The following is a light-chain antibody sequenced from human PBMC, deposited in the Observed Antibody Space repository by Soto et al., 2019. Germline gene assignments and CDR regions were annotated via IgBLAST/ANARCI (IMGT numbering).Light chain of an antibody. CDR3: QTWGTGIEV. V-gene: IGLV4-69*01. Sequence: QLVLTQSPSASASLGASVKLTCTLSSGHSSYTIAWHQQQPEKGPRYLMTLNSDGSHSKGDGIPDRFSGSSSGAERYLSISSFQSEDEADYYCQTWGTGIEVFGGGTQLTVL. CDR2: LNSDGSH. CDR1: SGHSSYT. J-gene: IGLJ3*02.